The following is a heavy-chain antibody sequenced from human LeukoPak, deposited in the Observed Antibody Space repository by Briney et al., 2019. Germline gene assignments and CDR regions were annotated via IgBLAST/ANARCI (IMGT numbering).Heavy chain of an antibody. J-gene: IGHJ4*02. D-gene: IGHD6-6*01. CDR1: GFTFSSYA. CDR3: AKAIQIHSSSSPWGS. Sequence: GGSLRLSCAASGFTFSSYAMSWVRQAPGKGLEWVSAISGSGGSTYYADSVKGRFTISRDNSKNTLYLQMNSLRAEDTAVYYCAKAIQIHSSSSPWGSWGQGTLVTVSS. CDR2: ISGSGGST. V-gene: IGHV3-23*01.